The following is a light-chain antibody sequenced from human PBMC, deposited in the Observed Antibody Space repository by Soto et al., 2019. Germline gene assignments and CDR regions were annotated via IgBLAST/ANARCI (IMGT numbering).Light chain of an antibody. J-gene: IGKJ3*01. CDR1: QSISTN. Sequence: EIVVTQSPATLSVSPGEGATLSCKTSQSISTNLAWYQQKPGRAPRLLIYSASTRASGIPARFSGSGSGTEFTLSIYSLQSEDFAVYYCLQYNNWPRFTFGPGTKVDIK. V-gene: IGKV3-15*01. CDR2: SAS. CDR3: LQYNNWPRFT.